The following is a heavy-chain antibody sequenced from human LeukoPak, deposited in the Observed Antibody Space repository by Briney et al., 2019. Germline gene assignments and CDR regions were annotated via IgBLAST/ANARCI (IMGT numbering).Heavy chain of an antibody. D-gene: IGHD6-13*01. CDR1: GFTFSSYA. CDR2: ISGSGGST. J-gene: IGHJ4*02. CDR3: AKNGGQTNIVAAGNFDY. V-gene: IGHV3-23*01. Sequence: GGSLRLSCAASGFTFSSYAMSWVRQAPGKGLEWVSAISGSGGSTYYADSVKGRFTISRDNSKNTLYLQMNSLRAEDTAVFYCAKNGGQTNIVAAGNFDYWGQGTLVTVSS.